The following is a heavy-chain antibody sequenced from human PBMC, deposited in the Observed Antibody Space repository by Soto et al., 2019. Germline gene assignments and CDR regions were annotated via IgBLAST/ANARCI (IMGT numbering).Heavy chain of an antibody. Sequence: QLQLQESGPGLVKPSETLSLTCTVSGGSISSSSYYWGWIRQPPGKGLEWIGSIYYRCRTYYNPSLNSRVTISVDTSKNHLSLKLSSVTAPDRAVYYCARLHVTNRKIAAASIDSWGQGSLVMVSS. D-gene: IGHD6-13*01. V-gene: IGHV4-39*02. CDR1: GGSISSSSYY. CDR3: ARLHVTNRKIAAASIDS. CDR2: IYYRCRT. J-gene: IGHJ4*02.